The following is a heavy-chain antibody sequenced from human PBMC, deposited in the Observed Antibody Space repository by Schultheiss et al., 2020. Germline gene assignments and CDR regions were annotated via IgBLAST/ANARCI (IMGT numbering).Heavy chain of an antibody. J-gene: IGHJ4*02. CDR1: RGSVNSGSYY. CDR2: IYYSGST. Sequence: SETLSLTCTVSRGSVNSGSYYWSWIRQPPGKGLEWIGYIYYSGSTYYNPSLKSRVTISVDTSKNQFSLKLSSVTAADTAVYYCAKDRVRWEPPDYWGQGTLVTVSS. D-gene: IGHD1-26*01. CDR3: AKDRVRWEPPDY. V-gene: IGHV4-61*01.